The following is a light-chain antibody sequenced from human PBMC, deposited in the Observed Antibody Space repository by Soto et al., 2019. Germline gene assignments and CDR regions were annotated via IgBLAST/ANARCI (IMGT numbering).Light chain of an antibody. CDR2: GAS. Sequence: EVVLTQSPGTLSLSPGERATLSCRASQSISSSYLAWYQQKPGQAPRLLIYGASSRATGIPDRFSGSGSGTDFTLTISRLEPADFAVYFCQQYGGSPPYTFGQGTKLELK. J-gene: IGKJ2*01. CDR1: QSISSSY. V-gene: IGKV3-20*01. CDR3: QQYGGSPPYT.